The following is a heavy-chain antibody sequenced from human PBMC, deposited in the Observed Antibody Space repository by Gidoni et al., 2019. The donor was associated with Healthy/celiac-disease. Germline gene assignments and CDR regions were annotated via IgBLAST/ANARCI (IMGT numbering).Heavy chain of an antibody. CDR2: IDDSGST. D-gene: IGHD2-2*02. J-gene: IGHJ4*02. CDR3: ARARYPYYFDY. Sequence: QVQLQESGAGLVKPSQTLSLTCPVSGGSISRGGYYWSWIRQHPGKGLEWIGYIDDSGSTYYNPSRKSRVTISVDTSKNQFSLKLSSVTAADTAVYYCARARYPYYFDYWGQGTLVTVSS. CDR1: GGSISRGGYY. V-gene: IGHV4-31*03.